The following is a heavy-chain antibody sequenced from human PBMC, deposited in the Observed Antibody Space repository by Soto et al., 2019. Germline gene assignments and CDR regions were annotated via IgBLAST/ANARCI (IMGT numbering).Heavy chain of an antibody. V-gene: IGHV1-18*01. Sequence: QVQLVQSGAEVKKPGASVKVSCKASGYTFTSYGISWVRQAPGQGLEWMGWISAYNGNTNYAQKLQGRVTMTTDTSTSTAYMGLRSLRSDDTAVYYCARRDYYGSGSYGGYYYGMDVWGQGTTVTVSS. J-gene: IGHJ6*02. CDR3: ARRDYYGSGSYGGYYYGMDV. CDR1: GYTFTSYG. D-gene: IGHD3-10*01. CDR2: ISAYNGNT.